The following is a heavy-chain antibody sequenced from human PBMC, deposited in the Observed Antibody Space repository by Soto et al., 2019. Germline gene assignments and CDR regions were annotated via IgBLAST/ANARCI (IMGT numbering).Heavy chain of an antibody. CDR2: VSSSGSST. CDR3: ARRDCGSGWNCEFGAPAFAY. V-gene: IGHV3-23*01. CDR1: GFTFSNYD. J-gene: IGHJ4*02. D-gene: IGHD2-21*01. Sequence: EVQLLESGGDLVQPGGSLRLSCAASGFTFSNYDMSWVRQAPGKGLEWVSSVSSSGSSTYYADSVKGRFTISRDNSKNTLYLQVSSLGAADTAVHHCARRDCGSGWNCEFGAPAFAYWGQGNLVTVTS.